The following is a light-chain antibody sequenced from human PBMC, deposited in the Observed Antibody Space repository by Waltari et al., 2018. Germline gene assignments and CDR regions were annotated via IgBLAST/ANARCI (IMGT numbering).Light chain of an antibody. J-gene: IGLJ1*01. CDR1: GTDVCGYNY. CDR2: DVT. CDR3: SSYAGGKNVVV. V-gene: IGLV2-8*01. Sequence: SALTQTPSASGSPGQSVPISCTGTGTDVCGYNYVHWYQPHPGKAPKLLIYDVTKRPSGVPDRFSGSKSGNTASLTVSVLQDEDEADYYCSSYAGGKNVVVFGTGTKVTVL.